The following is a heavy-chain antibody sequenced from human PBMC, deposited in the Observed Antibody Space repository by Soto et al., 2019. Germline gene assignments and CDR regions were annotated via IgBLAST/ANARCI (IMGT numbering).Heavy chain of an antibody. Sequence: QIHLQESGPGLVKPSQTLSLTCTVSGGSIVSGDYYWSWLRQPPGKGLEYIGYIYYSGSTYYSPSLRSRVTISFHTSNNQFSLKLTSVTAADTAVYYCARVLRLELRPERGLNWFDPWGQGSLVTVSS. J-gene: IGHJ5*02. CDR3: ARVLRLELRPERGLNWFDP. CDR1: GGSIVSGDYY. V-gene: IGHV4-30-4*01. CDR2: IYYSGST. D-gene: IGHD1-7*01.